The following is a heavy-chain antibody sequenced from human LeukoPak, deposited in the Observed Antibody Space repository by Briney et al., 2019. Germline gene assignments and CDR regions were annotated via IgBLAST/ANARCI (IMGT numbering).Heavy chain of an antibody. CDR2: INSDGSST. D-gene: IGHD1-26*01. CDR3: TSRALSGTYYVCYFDY. V-gene: IGHV3-74*01. J-gene: IGHJ4*02. Sequence: GGSLRLSCAASGFTFSNYWMHWVRQVPGKGLEWVSRINSDGSSTSYADSVKGRFTISRDNAKNTLYLQMNSLRAEDTALYYCTSRALSGTYYVCYFDYWGQGTLVTVSS. CDR1: GFTFSNYW.